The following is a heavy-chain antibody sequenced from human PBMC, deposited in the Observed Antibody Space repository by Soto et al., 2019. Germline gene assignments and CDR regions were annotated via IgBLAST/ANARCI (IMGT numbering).Heavy chain of an antibody. D-gene: IGHD3-9*01. J-gene: IGHJ6*02. CDR3: ARPDYYDILTGYTMDV. Sequence: GGSLRLSCAASGFTVSSNYMSWVRQAPGKGLEWVSVIYSGGGTYYADSVKGRFTISRDNSKNTLYLQMNSLRAEDTAVYYCARPDYYDILTGYTMDVWGQGTTVTVSS. CDR1: GFTVSSNY. CDR2: IYSGGGT. V-gene: IGHV3-53*01.